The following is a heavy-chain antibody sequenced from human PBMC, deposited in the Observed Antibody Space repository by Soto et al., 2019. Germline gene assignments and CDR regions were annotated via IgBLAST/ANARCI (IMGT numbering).Heavy chain of an antibody. CDR1: GYSFTSYW. D-gene: IGHD4-17*01. J-gene: IGHJ6*02. CDR2: IYPGDSDT. V-gene: IGHV5-51*01. CDR3: ARFAAADDYGGKPYYYYYGMDV. Sequence: GESLKISCKGSGYSFTSYWIGWVRQMPGKGLEWMGIIYPGDSDTRYSPSFQGQVTISADKSISTAYLQWSSLEASDTAMYYCARFAAADDYGGKPYYYYYGMDVWGQGTTVTVSS.